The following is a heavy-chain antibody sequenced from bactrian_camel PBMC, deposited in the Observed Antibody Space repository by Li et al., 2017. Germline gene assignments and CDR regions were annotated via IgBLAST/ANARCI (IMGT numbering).Heavy chain of an antibody. CDR1: GFIANRCG. CDR3: AAAGYCTSVDCCRAEKYNY. Sequence: VQLVESGGTSVQAGASLRLSCTAPGFIANRCGTSWYRQAAGNEREWVSSIEAFGTAAYTASVKGRFSISKDNARNTLDLQMNSLKPEDTGMYYCAAAGYCTSVDCCRAEKYNYWGQGTQVTVS. V-gene: IGHV3S55*01. J-gene: IGHJ4*01. D-gene: IGHD1*01. CDR2: IEAFGTA.